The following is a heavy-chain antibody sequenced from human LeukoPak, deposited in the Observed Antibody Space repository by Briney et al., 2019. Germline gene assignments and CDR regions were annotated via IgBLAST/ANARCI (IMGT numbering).Heavy chain of an antibody. Sequence: PGGSLRLSCAASGFTFSNFAMHWVRQAPGKGLEWVAVISYDGSNKYYADSVKGRFTISRDNSKNTLYLQMNSLRAEDTAVYYCVRNYGMDVWGQGTTVTVSS. V-gene: IGHV3-30-3*01. CDR3: VRNYGMDV. CDR2: ISYDGSNK. J-gene: IGHJ6*02. CDR1: GFTFSNFA.